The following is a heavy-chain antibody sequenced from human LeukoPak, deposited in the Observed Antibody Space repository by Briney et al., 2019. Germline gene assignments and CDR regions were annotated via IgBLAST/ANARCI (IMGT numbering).Heavy chain of an antibody. CDR3: AAHEWGLGYSGGWSLGSVGY. CDR2: IYYSGST. D-gene: IGHD6-19*01. V-gene: IGHV4-39*01. Sequence: PSETLSLACTVSGGSAGSSSYYWGWIRQPPGKGLEWIGRIYYSGSTYYTPSLKSRVTLFLDTSKPQFSLRLSSVTPAAPAVYFCAAHEWGLGYSGGWSLGSVGYWGQGTPVTVSS. CDR1: GGSAGSSSYY. J-gene: IGHJ4*02.